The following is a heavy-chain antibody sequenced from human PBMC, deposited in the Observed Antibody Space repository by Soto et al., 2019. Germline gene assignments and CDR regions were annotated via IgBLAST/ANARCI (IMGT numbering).Heavy chain of an antibody. D-gene: IGHD4-4*01. Sequence: PGGSLRLSCEVSGFIFSEYEFNWVRQAPGKGLEWVSYIGKNGRDIYDADSVKGRFTISRDDDKSTLYLEMNSLRAEDTAVYYCAKDVDYSGNWFDPWGQGTLVTVSS. J-gene: IGHJ5*02. V-gene: IGHV3-48*03. CDR1: GFIFSEYE. CDR2: IGKNGRDI. CDR3: AKDVDYSGNWFDP.